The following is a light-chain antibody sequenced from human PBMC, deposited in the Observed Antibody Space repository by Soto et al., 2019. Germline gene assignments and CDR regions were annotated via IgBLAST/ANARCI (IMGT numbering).Light chain of an antibody. CDR2: TND. CDR3: AAWDDSLSEYV. V-gene: IGLV1-44*01. Sequence: QSVLTQSPSVSGTPGQRVTISCSGSSSNIGSNIVNWYQELPGRAPRLLIYTNDQRPSGVPDRISGFKSGTTASLAISGLQSEDETDYYCAAWDDSLSEYVFGTGTKVTVL. CDR1: SSNIGSNI. J-gene: IGLJ1*01.